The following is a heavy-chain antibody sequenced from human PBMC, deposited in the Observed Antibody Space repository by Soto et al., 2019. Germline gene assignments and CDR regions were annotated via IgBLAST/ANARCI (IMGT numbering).Heavy chain of an antibody. Sequence: SETLSLTCTASGGSISSGGYYWSWIRQHPGKGLEWIGYIYYSGSTYYNPSLKSRVTISVDTSKNQFSLKLSSVTAADTAVYYCARGGTGDSSGYYPWAFDIWGQGTMVTVSS. V-gene: IGHV4-31*03. CDR3: ARGGTGDSSGYYPWAFDI. CDR2: IYYSGST. D-gene: IGHD3-22*01. J-gene: IGHJ3*02. CDR1: GGSISSGGYY.